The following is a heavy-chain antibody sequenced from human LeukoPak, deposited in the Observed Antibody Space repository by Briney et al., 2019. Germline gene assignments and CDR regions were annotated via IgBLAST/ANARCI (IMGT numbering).Heavy chain of an antibody. D-gene: IGHD3-10*01. Sequence: EASVKVSCKASGYTFTSYDINWVRQATGQGLEWMGWMNPNSGNTGYAQKFQGRVTITRNTSISTAYMELSSLRSEDTAVYYCARVSLVRGAPDYYFDYWGQGTLVTVSS. CDR3: ARVSLVRGAPDYYFDY. V-gene: IGHV1-8*03. CDR2: MNPNSGNT. J-gene: IGHJ4*02. CDR1: GYTFTSYD.